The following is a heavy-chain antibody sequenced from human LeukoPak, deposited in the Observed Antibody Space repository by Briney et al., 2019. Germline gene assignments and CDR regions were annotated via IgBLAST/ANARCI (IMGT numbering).Heavy chain of an antibody. J-gene: IGHJ3*02. D-gene: IGHD3-10*01. CDR2: IYYSGNT. CDR1: GGSISSYH. V-gene: IGHV4-59*01. CDR3: ARSDYYGSGPGAFDI. Sequence: SETLSLTCTVSGGSISSYHWSWNRQPPGKGLEWIGYIYYSGNTNYNPSLKSRVTISVDTSKNQFSLKLSSVTAADTAVYYCARSDYYGSGPGAFDIWGQGTMVTVSS.